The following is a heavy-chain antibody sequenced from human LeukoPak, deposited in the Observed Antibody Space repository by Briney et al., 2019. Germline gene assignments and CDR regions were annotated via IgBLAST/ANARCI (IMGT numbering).Heavy chain of an antibody. D-gene: IGHD2-2*01. CDR2: INAGNGNT. Sequence: ASVKVSFKASGYTFTSYAMHWVRQAPGQRLEWMGWINAGNGNTKYSQKFQGRVTITRDTSASTAYMELSSLRSEDTAVYYCARGGRAIVVVPAAMIYWGQGTLVTVSS. V-gene: IGHV1-3*01. J-gene: IGHJ4*02. CDR1: GYTFTSYA. CDR3: ARGGRAIVVVPAAMIY.